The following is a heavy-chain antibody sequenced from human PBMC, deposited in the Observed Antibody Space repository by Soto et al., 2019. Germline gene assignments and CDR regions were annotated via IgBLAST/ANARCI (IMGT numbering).Heavy chain of an antibody. V-gene: IGHV2-5*02. Sequence: QITLKESGPTRVKPTQTLILTCSFSGFSLTSRPVGVAWIRQPPGKALEWLAVIYWDDDKRYSPSLKSRLTNAKDTSQNQVVLTIAYMDHVYAATDFCAHSGDMNGNWDQGYLDNWGQGILVTVSS. CDR1: GFSLTSRPVG. D-gene: IGHD1-1*01. J-gene: IGHJ4*02. CDR3: AHSGDMNGNWDQGYLDN. CDR2: IYWDDDK.